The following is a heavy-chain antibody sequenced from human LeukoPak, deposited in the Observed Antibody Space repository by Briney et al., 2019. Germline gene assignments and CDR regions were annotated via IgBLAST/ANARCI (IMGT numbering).Heavy chain of an antibody. J-gene: IGHJ4*02. CDR3: ASGPGNRRYFDWLLDY. D-gene: IGHD3-9*01. V-gene: IGHV4-39*01. CDR1: GGSISSSSYY. CDR2: IYYSGST. Sequence: SETLSLTCTVSGGSISSSSYYWGWIRQPPGKGLEWIGGIYYSGSTYYNPSLKSRVTISVDTSKNQFSLKLSSVTAADTAVYYCASGPGNRRYFDWLLDYWGQGTLVTVSS.